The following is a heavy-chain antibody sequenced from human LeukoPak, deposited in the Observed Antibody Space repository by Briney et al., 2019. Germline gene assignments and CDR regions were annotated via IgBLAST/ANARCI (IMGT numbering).Heavy chain of an antibody. CDR1: GGSISSGGYY. D-gene: IGHD3-22*01. J-gene: IGHJ4*02. V-gene: IGHV4-31*03. CDR3: ARVRAPPNYYDSSGYYYVDY. CDR2: IYYSGST. Sequence: SETLSLTCTVSGGSISSGGYYWSWIRQHPGKGLEWIGYIYYSGSTYYNPSLKSRVTISVDTSKNQFSLKLSSVTAADTAVYYCARVRAPPNYYDSSGYYYVDYWGQGTLVTVSS.